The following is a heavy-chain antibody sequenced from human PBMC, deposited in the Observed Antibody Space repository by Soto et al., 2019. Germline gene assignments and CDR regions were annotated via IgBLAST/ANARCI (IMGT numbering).Heavy chain of an antibody. D-gene: IGHD2-15*01. V-gene: IGHV4-31*03. J-gene: IGHJ6*03. CDR1: GGSISSGGYY. Sequence: SETLSLTCTVSGGSISSGGYYWSWIRQHPGKGLEWIGYIYYSGSTYYNPSLKSRVTISVDTSKNQFSLKLSSVTAADTAVYYCAREARCSGGSCYWVDYYYYYMDVWGKGTTVTVSS. CDR2: IYYSGST. CDR3: AREARCSGGSCYWVDYYYYYMDV.